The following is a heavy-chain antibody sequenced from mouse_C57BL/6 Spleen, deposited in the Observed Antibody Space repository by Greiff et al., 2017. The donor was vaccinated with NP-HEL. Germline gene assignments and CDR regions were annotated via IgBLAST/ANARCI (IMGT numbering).Heavy chain of an antibody. CDR3: AREGIITTVVATRYYAMDY. V-gene: IGHV3-6*01. CDR1: GYSLTSGYY. D-gene: IGHD1-1*01. CDR2: ISYDGSN. Sequence: VQLKESGPGLVKPSQSLSLTCSVTGYSLTSGYYWNWIRQFPGNKLEWMGYISYDGSNNYNPSLKNRISLTRDTSKNQFFLKLNSVTTEDTATEYCAREGIITTVVATRYYAMDYWGQGTSVTVSS. J-gene: IGHJ4*01.